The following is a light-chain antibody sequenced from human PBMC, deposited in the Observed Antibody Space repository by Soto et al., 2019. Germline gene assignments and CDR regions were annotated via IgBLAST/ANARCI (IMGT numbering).Light chain of an antibody. Sequence: EIVMTQSPATLSVSPGERATLSCMASQTVNSNLAWYQQKPGQAPRLLIYGASTRATGFPARFSGSGSGTDFTLTISSLQSEDFAVYYCQQYNNWPWTFGQGTKVDIK. CDR1: QTVNSN. CDR3: QQYNNWPWT. J-gene: IGKJ1*01. CDR2: GAS. V-gene: IGKV3-15*01.